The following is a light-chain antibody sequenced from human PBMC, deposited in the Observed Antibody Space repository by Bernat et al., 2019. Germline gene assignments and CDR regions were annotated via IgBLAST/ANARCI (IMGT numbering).Light chain of an antibody. CDR3: MQTTGWPWT. CDR2: YVS. CDR1: QSLVFADGNTY. J-gene: IGKJ1*01. V-gene: IGKV2-30*01. Sequence: DAVMTQSPLSLPVTPGQPASISCRSSQSLVFADGNTYLSWYQQRPGQSPRRLIYYVSNRDSGVPDRFSGSGSGTDFTLTINRVEAEDVGVYYCMQTTGWPWTVGQGTRVEIK.